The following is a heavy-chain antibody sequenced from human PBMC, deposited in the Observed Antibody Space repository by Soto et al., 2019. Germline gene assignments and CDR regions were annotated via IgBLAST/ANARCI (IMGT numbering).Heavy chain of an antibody. J-gene: IGHJ4*02. Sequence: QVQLVESGGGLVQPGRSLRLSCAASGFPFSTYPLHWIRQAPGKGLEWVAVISYHGLTTYYADPVQGRFTISRDNSENTLYLQMNSLRAEDTAVYYCATDPRVLTPEDYCFDHWGQGTLVTVSS. CDR3: ATDPRVLTPEDYCFDH. V-gene: IGHV3-30-3*01. CDR1: GFPFSTYP. CDR2: ISYHGLTT.